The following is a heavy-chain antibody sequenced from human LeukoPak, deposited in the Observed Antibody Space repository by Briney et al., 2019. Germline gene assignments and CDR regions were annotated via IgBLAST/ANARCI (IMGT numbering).Heavy chain of an antibody. Sequence: GGSLRLSCAASGFTFSNYWMHWVRQAPGEGLVWVSRTKTDGTSPSYVDSVKGRFTISRDNAKNSLYLQMNSLRAEDTAVYYCARDRYSSSWYEDYWGQGTLDTVSS. J-gene: IGHJ4*02. D-gene: IGHD6-13*01. V-gene: IGHV3-74*01. CDR1: GFTFSNYW. CDR2: TKTDGTSP. CDR3: ARDRYSSSWYEDY.